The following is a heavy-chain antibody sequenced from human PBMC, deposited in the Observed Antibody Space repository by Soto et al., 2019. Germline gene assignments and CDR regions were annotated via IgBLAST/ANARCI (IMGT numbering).Heavy chain of an antibody. J-gene: IGHJ4*02. CDR3: ARHNAAPFDY. CDR2: INHRGSA. D-gene: IGHD2-2*01. CDR1: GGSFSGYY. Sequence: QVQLQQWGAGLLKPSETLSLTCAVSGGSFSGYYWSWIRQPPGKGLEWIGEINHRGSANYNPSLKSRVTISVDTSKNQFSVKLSSVTAADTAVYYCARHNAAPFDYWDQGTLVTVSP. V-gene: IGHV4-34*01.